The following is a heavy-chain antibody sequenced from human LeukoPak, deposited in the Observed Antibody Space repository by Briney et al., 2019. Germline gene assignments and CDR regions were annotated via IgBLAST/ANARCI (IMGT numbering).Heavy chain of an antibody. J-gene: IGHJ6*02. Sequence: ASVKVSCKTSGYTFTDYYMHWVRLAPGQGLAWMGWINPNSGGTNYAQKFQGRVTMTRDTSISTAYMELSRLRSDDTAVYYCARGATVTTVDYYYYGMDVWGQGTTVTVSS. CDR1: GYTFTDYY. CDR2: INPNSGGT. CDR3: ARGATVTTVDYYYYGMDV. D-gene: IGHD4-17*01. V-gene: IGHV1-2*02.